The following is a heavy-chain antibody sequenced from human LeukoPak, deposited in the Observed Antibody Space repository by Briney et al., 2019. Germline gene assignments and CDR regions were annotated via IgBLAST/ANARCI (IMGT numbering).Heavy chain of an antibody. CDR2: IKHSGGST. V-gene: IGHV1-46*02. D-gene: IGHD6-13*01. Sequence: ASVKVSCTASGDILNNYHIHWVRQAPGQGLEWMGIIKHSGGSTTYAQNSQGRLTMTRDTSTGTVNMELSSLTSEDTAVYYRARDFSWSVDYWGQGALVTVSS. CDR1: GDILNNYH. J-gene: IGHJ4*02. CDR3: ARDFSWSVDY.